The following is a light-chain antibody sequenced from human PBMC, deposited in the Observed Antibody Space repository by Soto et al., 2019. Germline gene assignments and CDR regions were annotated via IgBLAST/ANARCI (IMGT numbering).Light chain of an antibody. V-gene: IGKV2-30*01. J-gene: IGKJ1*01. CDR3: VQGTHWPWT. CDR2: QVS. CDR1: QGLVYSDGNTF. Sequence: DVVMTQSPLSLSVTLGQPASISCRSSQGLVYSDGNTFLNWFHQRPGQSPRRLIYQVSNRDSGVPDRFGGSGSGTDYTLTISRVEAEDVVIYYCVQGTHWPWTFGQGTKVEIK.